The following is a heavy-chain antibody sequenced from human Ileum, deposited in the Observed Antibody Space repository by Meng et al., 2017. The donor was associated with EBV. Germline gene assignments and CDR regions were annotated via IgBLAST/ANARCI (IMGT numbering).Heavy chain of an antibody. V-gene: IGHV1-18*01. CDR2: ISAYNGKT. J-gene: IGHJ4*02. D-gene: IGHD6-19*01. CDR1: GYTFTNYG. CDR3: ARDRQCGY. Sequence: HVRLVQSGTEVKKPGSLLKASCKASGYTFTNYGITWVRQAPGKGLEWMGWISAYNGKTNYAQKLQGRVTMTTDTSTSTAYMELRSLRSDDTAVYYCARDRQCGYWGQGTLVTVSS.